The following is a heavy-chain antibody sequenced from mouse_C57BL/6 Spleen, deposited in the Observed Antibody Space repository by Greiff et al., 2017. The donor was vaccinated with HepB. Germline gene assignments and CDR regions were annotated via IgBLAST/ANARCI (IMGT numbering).Heavy chain of an antibody. V-gene: IGHV1-81*01. Sequence: VQLVESGAELARPGASVKLSCKASGYTFTSYGISWVKQRTGQGLEWIGEIYPRSGNTYYNEKFKGKATLTADKSSSTAYMELRSLTSEDSAVYFCARGKIYDGYYDYAMDYWGQGTSVTVSS. CDR1: GYTFTSYG. D-gene: IGHD2-3*01. CDR2: IYPRSGNT. CDR3: ARGKIYDGYYDYAMDY. J-gene: IGHJ4*01.